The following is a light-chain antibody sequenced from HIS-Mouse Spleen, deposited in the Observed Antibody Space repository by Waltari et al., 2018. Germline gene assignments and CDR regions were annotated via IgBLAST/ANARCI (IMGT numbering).Light chain of an antibody. V-gene: IGLV2-14*01. J-gene: IGLJ3*02. CDR1: SSDVGGYNY. Sequence: QSALTQPASVSGSPGQSITISCTGTSSDVGGYNYVSWYQQHPGKAPKLMIYEVSKRAPGVCNRFSGSKAGNTASLTISGLQAEDEADDYCSSYTSSSTWVFGGGTKLTVL. CDR3: SSYTSSSTWV. CDR2: EVS.